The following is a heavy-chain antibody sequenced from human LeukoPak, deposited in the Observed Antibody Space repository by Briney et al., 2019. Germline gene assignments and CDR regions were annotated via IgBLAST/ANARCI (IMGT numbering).Heavy chain of an antibody. D-gene: IGHD3-3*01. Sequence: ASVKVSCKASGYTFTSYAMNWVRQAPGQGLEWMGWINTNTGNPTYAQGSTGRFVFSLDTSVSTAYLQISSLKAEDTAVYYCARVLSYDFWSGYYRSDYYYYYTDVWGKGTTVTVSS. V-gene: IGHV7-4-1*02. J-gene: IGHJ6*03. CDR3: ARVLSYDFWSGYYRSDYYYYYTDV. CDR1: GYTFTSYA. CDR2: INTNTGNP.